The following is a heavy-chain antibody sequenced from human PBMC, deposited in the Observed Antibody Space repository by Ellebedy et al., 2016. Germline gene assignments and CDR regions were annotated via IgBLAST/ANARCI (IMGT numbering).Heavy chain of an antibody. CDR1: GYNFVSYD. CDR3: ARPTTTALWDYYYMDV. D-gene: IGHD1-14*01. V-gene: IGHV1-69*13. CDR2: IIPIFGTA. Sequence: SVKVSXKASGYNFVSYDINWVRQAPGQGLEWMGGIIPIFGTANYAQKFQGRVTITADESTSTAYMELSSLRSEDTAVYYCARPTTTALWDYYYMDVWGKGTTVTVSS. J-gene: IGHJ6*03.